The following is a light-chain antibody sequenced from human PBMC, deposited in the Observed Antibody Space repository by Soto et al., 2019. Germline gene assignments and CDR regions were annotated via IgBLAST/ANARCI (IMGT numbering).Light chain of an antibody. V-gene: IGKV1-39*01. CDR3: QQTFSATWT. CDR1: QSITTF. Sequence: DIQMTQSPTSLSASVGYRVTITSRSSQSITTFLNWYQQKPGKAPELLIFGASRLQSGVPSRFSGGGSGTDFTLTISSLQHEDFASYHCQQTFSATWTFGQGTKADIK. CDR2: GAS. J-gene: IGKJ1*01.